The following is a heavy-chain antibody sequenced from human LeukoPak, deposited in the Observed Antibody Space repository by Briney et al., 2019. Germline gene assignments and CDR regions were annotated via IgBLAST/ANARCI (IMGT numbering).Heavy chain of an antibody. Sequence: PGGSLRLSCAASGFTFSTYNLNWVRQAAGKGLEWVSYISSGSGSIYADSVKGRFTISRDNAKNSLYLQMNSLRDDDTAVYYCAFQDGGIVFWGQGTLSPSPQ. CDR1: GFTFSTYN. D-gene: IGHD4-23*01. CDR3: AFQDGGIVF. CDR2: ISSGSGS. V-gene: IGHV3-48*02. J-gene: IGHJ4*02.